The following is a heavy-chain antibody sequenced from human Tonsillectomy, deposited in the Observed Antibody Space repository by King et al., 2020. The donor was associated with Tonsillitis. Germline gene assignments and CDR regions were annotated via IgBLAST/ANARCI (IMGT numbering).Heavy chain of an antibody. CDR1: GGSISSYY. V-gene: IGHV4-59*01. CDR3: ARGRRGDSVGYYKNLYWNY. CDR2: IYYSGST. D-gene: IGHD3-22*01. Sequence: QLQESGPGLVKPSETLSLTCTVSGGSISSYYWSWIRQPPGKGLEWIGYIYYSGSTNYNPSLKSRVTISVDTSKNQFSLKLSSVTAADTAVYYCARGRRGDSVGYYKNLYWNYWGQGTLVTVSS. J-gene: IGHJ4*02.